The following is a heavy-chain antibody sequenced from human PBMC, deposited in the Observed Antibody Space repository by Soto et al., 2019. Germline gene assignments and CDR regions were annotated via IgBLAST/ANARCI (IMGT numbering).Heavy chain of an antibody. CDR3: ARGSGSYYPYFDY. J-gene: IGHJ4*02. D-gene: IGHD1-26*01. V-gene: IGHV3-33*01. Sequence: RRLSFAASVFTFSSYGMHWVRQAPGKGLEWVAVIWYDGSNKYYADSVKGRFTISRDNSKNTLYLQMNSLRAEDTAVYYCARGSGSYYPYFDYWGQGTLVTVSS. CDR2: IWYDGSNK. CDR1: VFTFSSYG.